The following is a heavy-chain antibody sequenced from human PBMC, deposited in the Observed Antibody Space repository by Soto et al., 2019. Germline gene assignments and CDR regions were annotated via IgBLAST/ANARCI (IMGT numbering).Heavy chain of an antibody. D-gene: IGHD1-1*01. V-gene: IGHV4-59*01. CDR2: IYYSGST. CDR3: ARSTQRSQLMDV. CDR1: GGSISTYY. J-gene: IGHJ6*02. Sequence: SETLSLTCTVSGGSISTYYWSWIRQPPGKGLEWIGHIYYSGSTNYNPSLKSRVTISVDTSKNQFSLKLSSVTAADTAIYYCARSTQRSQLMDVWGQGTTVTVSS.